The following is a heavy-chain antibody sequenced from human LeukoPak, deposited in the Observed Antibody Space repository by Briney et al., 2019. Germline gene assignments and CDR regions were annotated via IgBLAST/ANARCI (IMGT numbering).Heavy chain of an antibody. CDR1: GGSFSGYY. V-gene: IGHV4-39*01. Sequence: SETLSLTCAVYGGSFSGYYWGWIRQPPGKGLEWIGSIYYSGSTYYNPSLKSRVTISVDTSKNQFSLKLSSVTAADTAVYYCARHYYDSSGLNWFDPWGQGTLVTVSS. CDR2: IYYSGST. CDR3: ARHYYDSSGLNWFDP. D-gene: IGHD3-22*01. J-gene: IGHJ5*02.